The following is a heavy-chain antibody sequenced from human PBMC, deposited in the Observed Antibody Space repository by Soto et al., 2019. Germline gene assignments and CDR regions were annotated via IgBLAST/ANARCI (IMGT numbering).Heavy chain of an antibody. CDR1: GFTFSSYS. D-gene: IGHD2-21*01. V-gene: IGHV3-21*01. J-gene: IGHJ2*01. Sequence: GGSLRLSCAASGFTFSSYSMNWVRQAPGKGLEWVSSISSSSSYIYYADSVKGRFTISRDNAKNSLYLQMNSLRAEDTAVYYCARGKSSSAYYWYFDLWGRGTRVTVSS. CDR2: ISSSSSYI. CDR3: ARGKSSSAYYWYFDL.